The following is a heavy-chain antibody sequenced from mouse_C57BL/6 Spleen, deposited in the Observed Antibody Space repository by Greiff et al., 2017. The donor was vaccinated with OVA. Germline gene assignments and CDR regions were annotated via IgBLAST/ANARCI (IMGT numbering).Heavy chain of an antibody. CDR1: GYTFTSYW. CDR2: IDPSDSYT. D-gene: IGHD3-2*02. V-gene: IGHV1-69*01. J-gene: IGHJ2*01. CDR3: ARPSSGYRFPFDY. Sequence: QVQLKQPGAELVMPGASVKLSCKASGYTFTSYWMHWVKQRPGQGLEWIGEIDPSDSYTNYNQKFKGKSTLTVDKSSSTAYMQLSSLTSEDSAVYYCARPSSGYRFPFDYWGQGTTLTVSS.